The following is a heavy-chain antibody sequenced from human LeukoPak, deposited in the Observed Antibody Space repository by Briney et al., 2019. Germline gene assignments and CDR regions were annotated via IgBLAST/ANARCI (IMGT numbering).Heavy chain of an antibody. D-gene: IGHD3-22*01. CDR3: AKRGYYYDSSGYYYFDY. CDR2: ISGSGGTT. V-gene: IGHV3-23*01. CDR1: GFTFSSYA. Sequence: GGSLRLSCAASGFTFSSYAMSWVRQAPGKGLEWVSAISGSGGTTYYADSVKGRFTISRDNSKNTLYLQMNSLRAEDTAVYYCAKRGYYYDSSGYYYFDYWGQGALVTVSS. J-gene: IGHJ4*02.